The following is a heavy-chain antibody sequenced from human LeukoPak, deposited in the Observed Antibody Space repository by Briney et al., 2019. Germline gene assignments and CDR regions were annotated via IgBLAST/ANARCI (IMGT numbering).Heavy chain of an antibody. CDR3: AKMPDGVCCSDHDAFDI. CDR1: GFTVSSNY. V-gene: IGHV3-53*01. Sequence: GGSLRLSCAASGFTVSSNYMSWVRQAPGKGLEWVPVIYSGGSTYADSVKGRFTISRDNSKNTLYLQMNSLRAEDTAVYYCAKMPDGVCCSDHDAFDIWGQGTMVTVSS. J-gene: IGHJ3*02. CDR2: IYSGGST. D-gene: IGHD2-8*01.